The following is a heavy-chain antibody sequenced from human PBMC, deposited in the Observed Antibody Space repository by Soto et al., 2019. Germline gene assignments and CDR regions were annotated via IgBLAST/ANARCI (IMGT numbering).Heavy chain of an antibody. CDR2: ISGSTGNT. CDR1: GFTFSTYA. J-gene: IGHJ6*03. CDR3: ASRGRYYMDV. V-gene: IGHV3-23*01. Sequence: GGSLRLSCAASGFTFSTYAMTWVRQAPGKGLEWVSTISGSTGNTYYADSVKGRFTISRDNSKNTLYLQVNNLRAEDTAIYYCASRGRYYMDVGVKGTTVTFS. D-gene: IGHD5-12*01.